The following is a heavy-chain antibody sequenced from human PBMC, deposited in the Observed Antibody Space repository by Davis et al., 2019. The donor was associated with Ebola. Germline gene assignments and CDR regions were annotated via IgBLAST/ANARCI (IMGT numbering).Heavy chain of an antibody. Sequence: SQTLSLTCAVYGGSFSGYYWSWIRQTPGKGLEWIGEINHSGSTNYNPSLKSRVTISVDTSKNQFSLKLSSVTAADTAVYYCARVSYRGGNDYWGQGTLVTVSS. D-gene: IGHD2-21*01. CDR1: GGSFSGYY. J-gene: IGHJ4*02. V-gene: IGHV4-34*01. CDR3: ARVSYRGGNDY. CDR2: INHSGST.